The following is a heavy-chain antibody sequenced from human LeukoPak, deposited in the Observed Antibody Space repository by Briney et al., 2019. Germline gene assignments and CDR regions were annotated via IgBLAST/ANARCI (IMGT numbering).Heavy chain of an antibody. CDR3: AKDPLWFGEGGDY. Sequence: GGSLRLSCAGSGFTFSSYWMSWVRQAPGKGLEWVSAISGSGGSTYYADSVKGRFTISRDDSKNTLYLQMNSLRAEDTAVYYCAKDPLWFGEGGDYWGQGTLVTVSS. V-gene: IGHV3-23*01. D-gene: IGHD3-10*01. CDR2: ISGSGGST. CDR1: GFTFSSYW. J-gene: IGHJ4*02.